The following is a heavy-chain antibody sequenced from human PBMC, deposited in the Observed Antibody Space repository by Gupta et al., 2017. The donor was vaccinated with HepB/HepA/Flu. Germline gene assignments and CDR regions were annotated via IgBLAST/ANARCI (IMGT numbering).Heavy chain of an antibody. CDR1: RFTVSSSS. Sequence: EVQLVESGGGLVQPGGSLSLSCAASRFTVSSSSMSWVRQAPGKGLEWVSVIYSGGSTYYADSVKGRFTISRDNSKNTLYLEMNSLRAEDTAVYYCARGKGSSVFFDYWGQGTLVTVSS. CDR2: IYSGGST. J-gene: IGHJ4*02. CDR3: ARGKGSSVFFDY. D-gene: IGHD3-10*01. V-gene: IGHV3-66*01.